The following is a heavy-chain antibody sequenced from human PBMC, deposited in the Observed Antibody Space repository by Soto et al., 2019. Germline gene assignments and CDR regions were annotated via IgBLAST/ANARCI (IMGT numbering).Heavy chain of an antibody. CDR3: GRCSSTSCHLGSDY. V-gene: IGHV3-30*04. CDR2: ISYDGSNK. CDR1: GFTFSSYA. Sequence: QVQLVESGGGVAQPGRSLRLSCAASGFTFSSYAMNWVRQAPGKGLEWVALISYDGSNKYYADSVKGRFTISRDSSKNTLYLQMNSLRDADTAFYYCGRCSSTSCHLGSDYWGQGTLVTVSS. J-gene: IGHJ4*02. D-gene: IGHD2-2*01.